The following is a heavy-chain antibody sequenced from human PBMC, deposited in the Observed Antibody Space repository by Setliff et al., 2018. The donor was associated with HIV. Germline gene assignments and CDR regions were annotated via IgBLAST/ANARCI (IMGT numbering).Heavy chain of an antibody. D-gene: IGHD2-2*01. Sequence: VASVKVSCKASGATFSSYGISWVRQAPGQGLEWMGGIIPILGIANYAQKFQDRVTITADKSTSTAYMELSSLRSEDTAVYFCARERRVDIAVVPAAKGTFDYWGQGTLVTVSS. CDR3: ARERRVDIAVVPAAKGTFDY. CDR2: IIPILGIA. CDR1: GATFSSYG. V-gene: IGHV1-69*10. J-gene: IGHJ4*02.